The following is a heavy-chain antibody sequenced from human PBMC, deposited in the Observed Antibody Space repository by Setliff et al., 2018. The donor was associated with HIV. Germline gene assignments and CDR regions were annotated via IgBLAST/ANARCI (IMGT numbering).Heavy chain of an antibody. CDR3: ARHYYGSGSYYNPPPYYHYYMDV. Sequence: SETLSLTCTVSGGSISSYYWSWIRQPPGKGLEWIGYIYTSGSTNYNPSLKGRVTISVDTSKDQFSLKLSSVTAADTAVYYCARHYYGSGSYYNPPPYYHYYMDVWGKGTTVTVSS. CDR1: GGSISSYY. D-gene: IGHD3-10*01. CDR2: IYTSGST. J-gene: IGHJ6*03. V-gene: IGHV4-4*08.